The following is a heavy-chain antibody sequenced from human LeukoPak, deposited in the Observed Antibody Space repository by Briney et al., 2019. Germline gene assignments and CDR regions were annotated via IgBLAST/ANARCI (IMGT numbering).Heavy chain of an antibody. CDR1: GGSFSGYY. Sequence: SETLSLTCAVYGGSFSGYYWSWIRQPPGKGLEWIGEINHSGSTNYDPSLKSRVTISVDTSKNQFSLKLSSVTAADTAVYYCARGSAFGPFDYWGQGTLVTVSS. D-gene: IGHD2-15*01. V-gene: IGHV4-34*01. J-gene: IGHJ4*02. CDR3: ARGSAFGPFDY. CDR2: INHSGST.